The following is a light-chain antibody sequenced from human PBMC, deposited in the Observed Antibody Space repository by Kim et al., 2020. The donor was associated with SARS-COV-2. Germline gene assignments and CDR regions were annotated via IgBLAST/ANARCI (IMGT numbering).Light chain of an antibody. Sequence: VSPGERTTLSCRASQSVSGNLAWYQQKPGQAPRLLIYRASTRATGLPARFSGSGSGTEFTLTISSLQSEDFAVYYCHQYNIWPYTFGQGTKLEI. CDR3: HQYNIWPYT. J-gene: IGKJ2*01. CDR2: RAS. CDR1: QSVSGN. V-gene: IGKV3-15*01.